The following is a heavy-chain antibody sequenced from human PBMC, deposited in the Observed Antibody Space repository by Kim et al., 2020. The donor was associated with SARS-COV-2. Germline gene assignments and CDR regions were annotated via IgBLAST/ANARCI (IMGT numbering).Heavy chain of an antibody. CDR2: IDRDGSEI. J-gene: IGHJ4*02. V-gene: IGHV3-7*01. CDR1: GFTFSDYY. D-gene: IGHD2-8*01. CDR3: AGGNGLIHDF. Sequence: GGSLRLSCAASGFTFSDYYMNWVRQAPGKGLEWVAIIDRDGSEINYADSVKGRFTISRDNSKKSLDLQMNSLRAEDTALYFCAGGNGLIHDFWGQGTLVTVSS.